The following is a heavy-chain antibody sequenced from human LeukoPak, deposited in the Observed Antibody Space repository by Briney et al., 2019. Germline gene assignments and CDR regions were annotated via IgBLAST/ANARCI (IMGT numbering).Heavy chain of an antibody. J-gene: IGHJ4*02. CDR2: IYHSGST. CDR1: GGSISSSNW. D-gene: IGHD3-22*01. CDR3: ASYSYYYDSSGYFDY. V-gene: IGHV4-4*02. Sequence: SETLSLTCAVSGGSISSSNWWSWVRQPPGEGLVWIGEIYHSGSTNYNPSLKSRVTISVDTSKNQFSLKLSSVTAADTAVYYCASYSYYYDSSGYFDYWGQGTLVTVSS.